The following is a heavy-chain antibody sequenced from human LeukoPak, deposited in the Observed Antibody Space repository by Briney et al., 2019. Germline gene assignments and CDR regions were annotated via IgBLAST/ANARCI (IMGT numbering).Heavy chain of an antibody. Sequence: SETLSLTCTVSGGSISTYYWTWIRQPPGKGLEWIGNIYYTGSTNYNPSLWSRVTISVNPSTNHFSLKLSSVTAADTAVYYCARRRGSSWPIDYWGQGTLVTVSS. CDR1: GGSISTYY. CDR3: ARRRGSSWPIDY. D-gene: IGHD6-13*01. J-gene: IGHJ4*02. CDR2: IYYTGST. V-gene: IGHV4-59*08.